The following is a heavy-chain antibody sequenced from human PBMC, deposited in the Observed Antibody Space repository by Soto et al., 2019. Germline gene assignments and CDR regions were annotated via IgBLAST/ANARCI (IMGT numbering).Heavy chain of an antibody. CDR1: GGTFSSYD. D-gene: IGHD7-27*01. V-gene: IGHV1-69*12. CDR2: IIPIFDTA. Sequence: QVQLVQSGAEVKKPGSSVKVSCKASGGTFSSYDISWVRQAPEQGLEWMGGIIPIFDTANNAQKYQGRVTINADESTSTDYMEVSSLRSEDTAVYYCARETGEAGNYYGMDVWGQGTTVTVSS. CDR3: ARETGEAGNYYGMDV. J-gene: IGHJ6*02.